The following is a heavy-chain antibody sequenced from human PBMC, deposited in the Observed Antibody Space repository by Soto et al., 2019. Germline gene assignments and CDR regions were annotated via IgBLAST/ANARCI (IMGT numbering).Heavy chain of an antibody. CDR1: GGSFSGYY. CDR3: ARGLGAMVLLDY. J-gene: IGHJ4*02. D-gene: IGHD5-18*01. Sequence: PSETLSLTCAVYGGSFSGYYWSWIRQPPGKGLEWIGEINHSGSTNYNPSLKSRVTISVDTSKNQFSLKLSSVTAADTAVYYCARGLGAMVLLDYWGQGTLVTVSS. CDR2: INHSGST. V-gene: IGHV4-34*01.